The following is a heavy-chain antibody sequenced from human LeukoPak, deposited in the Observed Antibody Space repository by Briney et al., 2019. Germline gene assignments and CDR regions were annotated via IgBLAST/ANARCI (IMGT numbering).Heavy chain of an antibody. V-gene: IGHV3-15*01. J-gene: IGHJ6*03. CDR2: IKSKTDGGTT. CDR1: GFTFSNAW. Sequence: GGSRRLSCAASGFTFSNAWMSWVRQAPGKGLEWVGRIKSKTDGGTTDYAAPVKGRFTISRDDSKNTLYLQMNSLKTEDTAVYYCTTGGLGSSDYYYYMGVWGKGTTVTVSS. D-gene: IGHD1-26*01. CDR3: TTGGLGSSDYYYYMGV.